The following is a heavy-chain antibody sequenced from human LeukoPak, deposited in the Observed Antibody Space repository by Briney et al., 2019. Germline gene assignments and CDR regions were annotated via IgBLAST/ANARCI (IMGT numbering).Heavy chain of an antibody. CDR1: GFTFSSYG. J-gene: IGHJ6*03. Sequence: QPGGTLRLSCAASGFTFSSYGMSWVRQAPGKGLEWVSGISGSGGSTSYAASVKGRFTISRDNSTNTLYLQMYRLRAEDTAVYYCAKIPYGDYVLDYYYYMEVWGKGTT. CDR3: AKIPYGDYVLDYYYYMEV. D-gene: IGHD4-17*01. V-gene: IGHV3-23*01. CDR2: ISGSGGST.